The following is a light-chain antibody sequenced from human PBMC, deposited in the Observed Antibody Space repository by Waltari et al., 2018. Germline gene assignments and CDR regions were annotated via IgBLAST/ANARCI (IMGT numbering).Light chain of an antibody. Sequence: QSVLTQPPSASGTPGQRVTISCSGSSSNIGSNYVYWYQQLPGTAPKLLIYRNNQRPSGVPARFSGPKCGTSASLAISGLRSEDEADYYCAAWDDSLSGPVFGGGTKLTVL. CDR1: SSNIGSNY. V-gene: IGLV1-47*01. J-gene: IGLJ3*02. CDR2: RNN. CDR3: AAWDDSLSGPV.